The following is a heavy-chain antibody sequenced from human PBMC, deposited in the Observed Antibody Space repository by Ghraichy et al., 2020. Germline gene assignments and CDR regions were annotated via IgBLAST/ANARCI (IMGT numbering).Heavy chain of an antibody. J-gene: IGHJ4*02. Sequence: SETLSLTCTVSGGSISSYYWSWIRQPPGKGLEWIGYIYTSGSTNYNPSLKSRVTISVDTSKNQFSLKLSSVTAADTAVYYCARHMTTVVTPFINWGQGTLVTVSS. D-gene: IGHD4-23*01. CDR3: ARHMTTVVTPFIN. CDR1: GGSISSYY. CDR2: IYTSGST. V-gene: IGHV4-4*09.